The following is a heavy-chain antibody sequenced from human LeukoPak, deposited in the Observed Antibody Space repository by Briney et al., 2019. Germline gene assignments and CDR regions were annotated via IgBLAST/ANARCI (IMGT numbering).Heavy chain of an antibody. V-gene: IGHV3-30-3*01. D-gene: IGHD1-26*01. Sequence: PGGSLRLSCAASGFTFSSYAMHWVRQAPGKGLEWVAVISYDGSNKYYADSVKGRFTISRDNSKNTLYLQMNSLRAEDTAVYYCAREGEVGASDYYYYYMDVWGKGTTVTVSS. J-gene: IGHJ6*03. CDR2: ISYDGSNK. CDR3: AREGEVGASDYYYYYMDV. CDR1: GFTFSSYA.